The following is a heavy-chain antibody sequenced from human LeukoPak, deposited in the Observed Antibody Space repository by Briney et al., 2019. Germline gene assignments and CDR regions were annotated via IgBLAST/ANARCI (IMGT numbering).Heavy chain of an antibody. D-gene: IGHD3-22*01. V-gene: IGHV3-23*01. J-gene: IGHJ3*02. CDR2: ISGSGGST. CDR3: AKVIGSSGYYYVDAFDI. Sequence: PGGSLRLSCAASGFTFSNYAMSWVRQAPGKGLEWVSAISGSGGSTYYADSVKGRFTISRDNSKNTLYLQMNSLRAEDTAVYYCAKVIGSSGYYYVDAFDIWGQGTMVTVSS. CDR1: GFTFSNYA.